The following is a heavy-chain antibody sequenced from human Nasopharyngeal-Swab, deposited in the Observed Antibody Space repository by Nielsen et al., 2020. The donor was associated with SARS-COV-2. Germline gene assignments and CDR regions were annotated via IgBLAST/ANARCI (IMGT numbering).Heavy chain of an antibody. J-gene: IGHJ4*02. V-gene: IGHV4-61*05. Sequence: SETLSLTCSVSGGSINKSRYFWDWIRQPPGKGLEWIGYIYYSGSTNYNPSLKSRVTISVDTSKNQFSLKLSSVTAADTAVYYCARGNCSGGSCYLDYWGQGTLVTVSS. CDR3: ARGNCSGGSCYLDY. CDR2: IYYSGST. CDR1: GGSINKSRYF. D-gene: IGHD2-15*01.